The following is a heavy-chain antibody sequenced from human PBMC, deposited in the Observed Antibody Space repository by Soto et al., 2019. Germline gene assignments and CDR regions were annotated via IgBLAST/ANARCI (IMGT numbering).Heavy chain of an antibody. CDR1: GGSTSSGDYY. V-gene: IGHV4-30-4*01. CDR3: ARSRYSGSYFFDY. J-gene: IGHJ4*02. D-gene: IGHD1-26*01. Sequence: PSETLSLTCTVSGGSTSSGDYYWSWIRQPPGKGLEWIAYIHNSVSTHYNPSLKSRVTISVDTSKNQFSLKLSSVTAADTAVYYCARSRYSGSYFFDYWGQGILVT. CDR2: IHNSVST.